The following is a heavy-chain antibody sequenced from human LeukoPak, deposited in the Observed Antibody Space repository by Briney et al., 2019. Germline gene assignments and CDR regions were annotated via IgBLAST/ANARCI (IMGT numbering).Heavy chain of an antibody. D-gene: IGHD6-13*01. V-gene: IGHV1-8*03. Sequence: ASVKVSCKASGYTFTRYEINWVRQATGQGLEWMGWMNPNSVNTGYAQKFQGRVTITRNTYISTASMELCRLRSEDTAVCYCARAHSSSSGSFDYCGQGTLVTVSS. CDR3: ARAHSSSSGSFDY. CDR1: GYTFTRYE. CDR2: MNPNSVNT. J-gene: IGHJ4*02.